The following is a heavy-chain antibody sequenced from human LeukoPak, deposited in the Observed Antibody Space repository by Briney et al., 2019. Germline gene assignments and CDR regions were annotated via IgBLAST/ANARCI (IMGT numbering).Heavy chain of an antibody. V-gene: IGHV1-18*01. D-gene: IGHD3-22*01. CDR2: ISNYNGNT. J-gene: IGHJ3*02. Sequence: VSVKVSCKASGYSFTSYRISWVRQAPGEGLEWMGWISNYNGNTKYAQNLQGRVTMTTDTSTSTAYMELRSLRSDDTAVYYCARDGQDYFDSSGRQTYRAPDGFDIWGQGTMVTVSS. CDR1: GYSFTSYR. CDR3: ARDGQDYFDSSGRQTYRAPDGFDI.